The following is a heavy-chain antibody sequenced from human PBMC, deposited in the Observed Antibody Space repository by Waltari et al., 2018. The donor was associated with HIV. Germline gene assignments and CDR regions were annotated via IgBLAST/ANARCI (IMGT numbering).Heavy chain of an antibody. D-gene: IGHD3-3*02. CDR3: ARASHYIEFSTFDGDYYFDF. J-gene: IGHJ4*02. CDR1: GFSVRNHW. Sequence: VQLAESGGGSIKTGGSLRLSCAASGFSVRNHWMDWVRQGPGKGLVWVARINSDGSSRNYADAVKGRFVISRDNARNTVYLQLNNLKVEDTAVYFCARASHYIEFSTFDGDYYFDFWGRGTRVAVSS. CDR2: INSDGSSR. V-gene: IGHV3-74*01.